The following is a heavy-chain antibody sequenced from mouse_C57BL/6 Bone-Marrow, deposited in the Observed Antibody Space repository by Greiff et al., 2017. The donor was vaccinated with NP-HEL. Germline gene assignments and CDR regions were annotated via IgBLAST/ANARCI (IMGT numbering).Heavy chain of an antibody. V-gene: IGHV1-20*01. CDR1: GYSFTGYF. CDR3: ANPGDYYGSIAY. D-gene: IGHD1-1*01. J-gene: IGHJ3*01. CDR2: INPYNGDT. Sequence: EVQLQQSGPELVKPGDSVKISCKASGYSFTGYFMNWVMQSHGKSLEWIGRINPYNGDTFYNQKFKGKATLTVDKSSSTAHMALRSLTSEDSAVYYCANPGDYYGSIAYWGQGTLVTVSA.